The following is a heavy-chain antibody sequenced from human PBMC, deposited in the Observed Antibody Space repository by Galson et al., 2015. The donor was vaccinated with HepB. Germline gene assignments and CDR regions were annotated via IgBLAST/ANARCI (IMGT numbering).Heavy chain of an antibody. J-gene: IGHJ4*02. CDR2: IRTSSTHI. D-gene: IGHD6-19*01. CDR3: AREYRYTRGWSIDY. V-gene: IGHV3-21*01. Sequence: SLRLSCAASGFIFSSYKMNRVRQAPGKGLEWVSSIRTSSTHISYADSVKGRFTISRDSAKSSLYLQMNSLRAEDTAVYYCAREYRYTRGWSIDYWGQGTLVTVSS. CDR1: GFIFSSYK.